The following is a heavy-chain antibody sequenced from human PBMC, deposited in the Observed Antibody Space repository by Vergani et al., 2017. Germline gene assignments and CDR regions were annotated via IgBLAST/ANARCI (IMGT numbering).Heavy chain of an antibody. J-gene: IGHJ4*02. CDR3: AKDALTNTMIVVPQLLDY. CDR1: GFTFSSYG. V-gene: IGHV3-33*06. CDR2: IWYDGSNK. Sequence: QVQLVESGGGVVQPGRSLRLSCAASGFTFSSYGMHWVRQAPGKGLEWVAVIWYDGSNKYYADSVKGRFTISRDNSKNTLYLQMNSLRAEDTAVYYCAKDALTNTMIVVPQLLDYWGQGTLVTVSS. D-gene: IGHD3-22*01.